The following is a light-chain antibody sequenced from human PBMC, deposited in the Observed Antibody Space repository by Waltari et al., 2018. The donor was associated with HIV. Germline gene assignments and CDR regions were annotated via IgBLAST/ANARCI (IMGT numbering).Light chain of an antibody. CDR3: QQYYSTPPT. J-gene: IGKJ4*01. Sequence: DIVMTQSPDSLAVSLGERATINCKSSPSVLYSSNNKNYLAWYQQKPGQPPKLLIYWASTRESGVPDRFSGSGSGTDFTLTISSLQAEDVAVYYCQQYYSTPPTFGGGTKVEIK. CDR1: PSVLYSSNNKNY. CDR2: WAS. V-gene: IGKV4-1*01.